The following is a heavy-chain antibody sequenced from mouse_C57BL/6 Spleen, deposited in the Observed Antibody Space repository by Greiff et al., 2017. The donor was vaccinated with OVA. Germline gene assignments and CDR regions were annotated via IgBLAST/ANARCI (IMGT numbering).Heavy chain of an antibody. CDR3: ARSYDGSPWFAY. V-gene: IGHV7-3*01. CDR2: IRNKANGYTT. Sequence: EVQLQESGGGLVQPGGSLSLSCAASGFTFTDYYMSWVRQPPGKALEWLGFIRNKANGYTTEYSASVKGRFTISRDNSQSILYLQMNALRAEDSATYYCARSYDGSPWFAYWGQGTLVTVSA. J-gene: IGHJ3*01. D-gene: IGHD1-1*01. CDR1: GFTFTDYY.